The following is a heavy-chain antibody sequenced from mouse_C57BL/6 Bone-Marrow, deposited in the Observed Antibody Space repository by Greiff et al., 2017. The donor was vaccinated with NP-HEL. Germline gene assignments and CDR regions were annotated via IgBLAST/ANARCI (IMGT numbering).Heavy chain of an antibody. J-gene: IGHJ4*01. Sequence: VQLQQPGAELVRPGSSVKLSCKASGYTFTSYWMDWVKQRPGQGLEWIGNIYPSDSETHYNQKFKDKATLTVDKSSSTAYMQLSSLTSEDSAVYYCARPRHYYGRPYYAMDYWGQGPSVTVSS. CDR3: ARPRHYYGRPYYAMDY. CDR1: GYTFTSYW. D-gene: IGHD1-1*01. V-gene: IGHV1-61*01. CDR2: IYPSDSET.